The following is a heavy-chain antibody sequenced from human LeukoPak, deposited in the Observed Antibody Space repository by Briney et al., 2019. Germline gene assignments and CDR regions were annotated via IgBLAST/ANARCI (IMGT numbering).Heavy chain of an antibody. CDR3: AKDGSTSGLQRHFHS. J-gene: IGHJ4*02. Sequence: PGGSLRLSCAASGFTFSSYAMSWVRQAPGKGLEWVSGVNWNSGSIDYADSVKGRFTMSRDNAKNSLYLQMNSLRVEDTAMYYCAKDGSTSGLQRHFHSWGQGTLVTVSS. CDR2: VNWNSGSI. D-gene: IGHD3-10*01. CDR1: GFTFSSYA. V-gene: IGHV3-9*01.